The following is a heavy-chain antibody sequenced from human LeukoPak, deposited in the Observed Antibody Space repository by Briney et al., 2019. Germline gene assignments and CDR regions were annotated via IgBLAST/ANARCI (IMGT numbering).Heavy chain of an antibody. Sequence: ASVKVSCKASGYTFTSYAVNWVRQAPGQGLEWMGWINTNTGNPTYAQGFTGRFVFSLDTSVSTAYLQISSLKAEDTAVYYCARGAVKFGELFRSRFDYWGQGTLVTVSS. D-gene: IGHD3-10*01. CDR3: ARGAVKFGELFRSRFDY. J-gene: IGHJ4*02. CDR1: GYTFTSYA. V-gene: IGHV7-4-1*02. CDR2: INTNTGNP.